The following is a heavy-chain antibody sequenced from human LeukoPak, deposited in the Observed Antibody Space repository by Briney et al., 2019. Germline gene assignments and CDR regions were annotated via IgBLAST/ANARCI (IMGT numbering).Heavy chain of an antibody. CDR2: IHADGNT. D-gene: IGHD2-21*01. CDR3: ATYSRGFDI. CDR1: GFTFSNDD. Sequence: GGSLRLSCAASGFTFSNDDLNWVRQAPGRGLEWVSVIHADGNTHYADSVKGRFTISRDSSENTLYLQMNSLRAEDTAVYYCATYSRGFDIWGQGTMVTVSS. V-gene: IGHV3-53*01. J-gene: IGHJ3*02.